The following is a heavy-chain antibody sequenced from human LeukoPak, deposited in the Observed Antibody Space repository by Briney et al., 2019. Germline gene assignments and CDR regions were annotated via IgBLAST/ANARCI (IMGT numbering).Heavy chain of an antibody. CDR2: MNPNSGNT. Sequence: ASVKVSCKASGYTFTSYDINWVRQATGQGLEWMGWMNPNSGNTGYAQKFQGRVTITRNTSISTAYMELSSLRSEDTAVYYCARGLGNYPYYYYMDVWGKGTTVTVSS. V-gene: IGHV1-8*03. CDR1: GYTFTSYD. J-gene: IGHJ6*03. D-gene: IGHD4-11*01. CDR3: ARGLGNYPYYYYMDV.